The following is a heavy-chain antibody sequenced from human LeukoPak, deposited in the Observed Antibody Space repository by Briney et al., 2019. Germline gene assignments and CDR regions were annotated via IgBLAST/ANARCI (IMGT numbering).Heavy chain of an antibody. CDR2: IDTSAKYI. CDR1: GFTFSTYS. Sequence: RPGGSLRLSCAASGFTFSTYSMNWVRQAPGKRLEWVSFIDTSAKYIYYGESMKGRFTISRDNAQNSLYLHMNSLRAEDTAVYYCAKDRKIYDYVWGSYRPYAFDIWGQGTMVTVSS. J-gene: IGHJ3*02. D-gene: IGHD3-16*02. CDR3: AKDRKIYDYVWGSYRPYAFDI. V-gene: IGHV3-21*01.